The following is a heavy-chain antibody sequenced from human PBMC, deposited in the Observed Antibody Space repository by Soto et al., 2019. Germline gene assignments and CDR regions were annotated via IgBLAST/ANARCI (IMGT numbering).Heavy chain of an antibody. Sequence: EVLLSESGGGPVQPGGSLRLSCVDSTSNLKNYAMAWVRQAPGKGLEWVSALTDTGGSTYYAASVKGRFTISRDNSRNTLFLQMDRLRVDDTAVYYCAKIKRAITFLHFDTWGQGTLVTVSS. J-gene: IGHJ4*02. CDR1: TSNLKNYA. D-gene: IGHD3-3*01. CDR3: AKIKRAITFLHFDT. V-gene: IGHV3-23*01. CDR2: LTDTGGST.